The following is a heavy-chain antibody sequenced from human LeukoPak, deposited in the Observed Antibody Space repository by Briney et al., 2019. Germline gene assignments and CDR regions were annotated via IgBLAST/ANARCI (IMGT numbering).Heavy chain of an antibody. V-gene: IGHV3-7*01. CDR2: IKQDGSET. Sequence: GGSLRLSCAASGYTFSIYWMNWVRQAPGKGLEWVASIKQDGSETYYMESVQGRFTISRDNDMNFLYLQLSSLRAEDTAGYYCTRENSGSLSLEYWGQGTLVTVSS. D-gene: IGHD1-26*01. CDR3: TRENSGSLSLEY. CDR1: GYTFSIYW. J-gene: IGHJ4*02.